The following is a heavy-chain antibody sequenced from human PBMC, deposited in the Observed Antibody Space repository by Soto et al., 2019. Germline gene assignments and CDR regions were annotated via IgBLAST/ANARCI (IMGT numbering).Heavy chain of an antibody. CDR1: GFTFSSYW. Sequence: GGSLRLSCAASGFTFSSYWMHWVRQAPGKGLVWVSRINGDGTNTNYADSVKGRFTISRDNAKNTLYLQMNSLRADDTAVYYCARVCTGGYCYKSDSWGQGTLVTLSS. CDR3: ARVCTGGYCYKSDS. CDR2: INGDGTNT. D-gene: IGHD2-8*02. V-gene: IGHV3-74*01. J-gene: IGHJ5*02.